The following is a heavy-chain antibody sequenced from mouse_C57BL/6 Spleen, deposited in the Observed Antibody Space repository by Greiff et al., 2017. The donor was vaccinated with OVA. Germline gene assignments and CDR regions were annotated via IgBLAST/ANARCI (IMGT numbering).Heavy chain of an antibody. CDR1: GFNIKNTY. J-gene: IGHJ4*01. CDR3: ARWRYYGSSYDYYAMDY. Sequence: VHVKQSVAELVRPGASVKLSCTASGFNIKNTYMHWVKQRPEQGLEWIGRIDPANGNTKYAPKFQGKATITADTSSNTAYLQLSSLTSEDTAIYYCARWRYYGSSYDYYAMDYWGQGTSVTVSS. V-gene: IGHV14-3*01. D-gene: IGHD1-1*01. CDR2: IDPANGNT.